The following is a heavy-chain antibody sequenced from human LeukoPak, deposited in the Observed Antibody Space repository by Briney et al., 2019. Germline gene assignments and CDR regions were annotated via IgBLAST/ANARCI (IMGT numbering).Heavy chain of an antibody. V-gene: IGHV1-2*02. D-gene: IGHD2-2*01. CDR1: GYTFTGYY. CDR2: INPNSGGT. Sequence: ASVKVSCKASGYTFTGYYMHWVRQAPGQGLEWMGWINPNSGGTNYAQKFQGRVTMTRDTSISTAYMELSRLRSDDTAVYYCARDPCDSSTSCPFDYWGQGTLVTVSS. J-gene: IGHJ4*02. CDR3: ARDPCDSSTSCPFDY.